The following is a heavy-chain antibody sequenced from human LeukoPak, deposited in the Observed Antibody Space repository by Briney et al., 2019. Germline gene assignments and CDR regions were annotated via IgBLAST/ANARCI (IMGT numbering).Heavy chain of an antibody. CDR3: ARRIGEDY. D-gene: IGHD2-21*01. CDR1: GGSISSSSYY. J-gene: IGHJ4*02. V-gene: IGHV4-39*07. Sequence: SETLSLTCTVSGGSISSSSYYWGWIRQPPGKGLEWIGSIYYSGSTYYNPSLKSRVTISVDTSKNQFSLKLSSVTAADTAVYYCARRIGEDYWGQGTLVTVSS. CDR2: IYYSGST.